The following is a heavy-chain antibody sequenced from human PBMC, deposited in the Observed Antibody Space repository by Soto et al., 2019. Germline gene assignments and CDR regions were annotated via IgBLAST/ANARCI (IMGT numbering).Heavy chain of an antibody. J-gene: IGHJ6*02. D-gene: IGHD3-3*01. CDR1: GFTFSSYT. V-gene: IGHV3-23*01. Sequence: EVQLLESGGGLVPPGGSLRLSCAASGFTFSSYTMNWVRQAPGKGLEWVSAITSSGGTTYYADSVKGRFTVSRDNSENTLLLQTNSPRAEDRAQYYCAKDRVGRTIFVVVIIEGMDVWGQGTTVTVSS. CDR3: AKDRVGRTIFVVVIIEGMDV. CDR2: ITSSGGTT.